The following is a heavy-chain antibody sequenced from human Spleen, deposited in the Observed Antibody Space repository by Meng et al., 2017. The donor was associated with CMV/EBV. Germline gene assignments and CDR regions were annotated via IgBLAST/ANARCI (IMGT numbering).Heavy chain of an antibody. D-gene: IGHD1-1*01. CDR2: ISYIGST. CDR3: ARDILERNAFDM. J-gene: IGHJ3*02. CDR1: GDSVSSGSYY. Sequence: SETLSLTCTVSGDSVSSGSYYWSWLRQPPGKGLEWIGYISYIGSTNYNPSLKSRVTISVDTSKNQFSLRLSSVTAADTAVFYCARDILERNAFDMWGQGTMVTVSS. V-gene: IGHV4-61*01.